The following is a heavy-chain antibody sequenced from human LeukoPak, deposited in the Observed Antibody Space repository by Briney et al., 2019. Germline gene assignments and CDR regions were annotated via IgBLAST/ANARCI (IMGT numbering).Heavy chain of an antibody. CDR1: GFTFSSYP. Sequence: QAGGSLRLSCAASGFTFSSYPMSWVRQAPGKGLEWVSAFSGSGGSTYYADSVKGRFTISRDNSKNTLYLQMNSLRAEDTAVYYCAKDTGYYDSSGYYLDWGQGTLVTVSS. V-gene: IGHV3-23*01. J-gene: IGHJ4*02. CDR3: AKDTGYYDSSGYYLD. CDR2: FSGSGGST. D-gene: IGHD3-22*01.